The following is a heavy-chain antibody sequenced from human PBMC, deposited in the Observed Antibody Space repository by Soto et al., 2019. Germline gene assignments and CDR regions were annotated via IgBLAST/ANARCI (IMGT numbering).Heavy chain of an antibody. CDR1: GFTFSGSW. V-gene: IGHV3-74*03. CDR2: ISSDGSST. Sequence: EVQLVESGGGLVQPGGSLRLSCAASGFTFSGSWMHWVRQAPGKGLVWVSRISSDGSSTTYADSVKGRFTISRDNAKNMLYLQMNRLGAEGPAWYYCATAGTGTFTYWGQGTLATVSS. J-gene: IGHJ4*02. CDR3: ATAGTGTFTY. D-gene: IGHD1-1*01.